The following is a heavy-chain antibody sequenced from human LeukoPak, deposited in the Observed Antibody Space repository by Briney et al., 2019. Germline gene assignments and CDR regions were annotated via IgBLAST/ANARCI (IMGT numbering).Heavy chain of an antibody. CDR2: IKQNGAEE. Sequence: PGGSLRLSCVASGVTLSNYAMSWVRQAPGKGLEWVANIKQNGAEEYYMDSVKGRFTISRDNAKNSLYLQMNSLRAEDTAVYYCARYTAVSSPGAFDVWGQGTTVTVSS. V-gene: IGHV3-7*03. CDR1: GVTLSNYA. J-gene: IGHJ3*01. CDR3: ARYTAVSSPGAFDV. D-gene: IGHD4-17*01.